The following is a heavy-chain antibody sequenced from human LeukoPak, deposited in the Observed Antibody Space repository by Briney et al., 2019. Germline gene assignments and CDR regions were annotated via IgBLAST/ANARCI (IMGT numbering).Heavy chain of an antibody. CDR3: ARLYGDYEMYNWFDP. D-gene: IGHD4-17*01. V-gene: IGHV4-34*01. Sequence: SETLSLTCAVYGGSFSGYFWSWIRQPPGKGLEWIGEINHSGRTYYNPSLKSRVTISVDTSKNQFSLKLSSVTAADTAVYYCARLYGDYEMYNWFDPWGQGTLVTVSS. J-gene: IGHJ5*02. CDR2: INHSGRT. CDR1: GGSFSGYF.